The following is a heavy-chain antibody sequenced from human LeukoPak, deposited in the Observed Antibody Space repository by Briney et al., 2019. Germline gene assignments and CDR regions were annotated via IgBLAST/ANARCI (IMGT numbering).Heavy chain of an antibody. Sequence: ASVTVSCKASGYTFTSYYMHWVLQAPGQGLEWMGIINPSGGSTSYAQKFQGRVTMTRDTSTSTVYMELSSLRSEDTAVYYCTRHSLVAVANFDYWGQGTLVTVSS. CDR3: TRHSLVAVANFDY. CDR2: INPSGGST. V-gene: IGHV1-46*03. D-gene: IGHD6-19*01. CDR1: GYTFTSYY. J-gene: IGHJ4*02.